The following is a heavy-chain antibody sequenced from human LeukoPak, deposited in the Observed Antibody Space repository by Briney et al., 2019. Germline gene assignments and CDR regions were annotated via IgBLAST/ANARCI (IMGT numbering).Heavy chain of an antibody. CDR2: INHSEST. J-gene: IGHJ6*03. CDR1: GGSFSGYY. V-gene: IGHV4-34*01. CDR3: ARGPTVTIWDYYYYYMDV. Sequence: PSETLSLTCAVYGGSFSGYYWSWIRQPPGKGLEWIGEINHSESTNYNPSLKSRVTISVDTSKNQFSLKLSSVTAADTAVYYCARGPTVTIWDYYYYYMDVWGKGTTVTVSS. D-gene: IGHD4-17*01.